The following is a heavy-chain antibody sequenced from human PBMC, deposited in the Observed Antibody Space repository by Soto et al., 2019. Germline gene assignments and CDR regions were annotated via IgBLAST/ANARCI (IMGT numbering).Heavy chain of an antibody. Sequence: PGESLKISCKGSGYSFTSYWIGWVRQMPGKGLEWMGIIYPGDSDTRYSPSFQGQVTISADKSISTAYLQWSSLKASDTAMYFCARHPYYYDSSGYYLAFDGMDVWGQGTTVTVSS. CDR2: IYPGDSDT. J-gene: IGHJ6*02. D-gene: IGHD3-22*01. CDR3: ARHPYYYDSSGYYLAFDGMDV. V-gene: IGHV5-51*01. CDR1: GYSFTSYW.